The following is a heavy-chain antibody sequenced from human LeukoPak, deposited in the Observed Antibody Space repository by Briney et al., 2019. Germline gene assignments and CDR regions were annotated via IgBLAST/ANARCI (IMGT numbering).Heavy chain of an antibody. J-gene: IGHJ4*02. CDR2: IYYSGST. Sequence: SETLSLTCTVSGGSISSYYWSWIRQPPGKGLEWIGYIYYSGSTNYNPSLKSRVTISVDTSKNQFSLKLSSVAAADTAVYYCASSPRSSYYYDSSGYLFDYWGQGTLVTVSS. D-gene: IGHD3-22*01. CDR1: GGSISSYY. V-gene: IGHV4-59*01. CDR3: ASSPRSSYYYDSSGYLFDY.